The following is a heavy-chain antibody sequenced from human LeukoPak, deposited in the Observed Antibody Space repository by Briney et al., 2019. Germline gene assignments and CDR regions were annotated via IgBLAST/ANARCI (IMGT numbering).Heavy chain of an antibody. J-gene: IGHJ4*02. V-gene: IGHV3-64D*06. D-gene: IGHD6-13*01. CDR1: GFTLSRYI. CDR2: ISSNGGST. Sequence: PGGSLRPSCSDSGFTLSRYIMSWARQAPGKGWNYVSAISSNGGSTNYADSVKGRFTISRDNSKNTLYLQMSSLRAEDTAVYYCVKSGYSSSWFDYWGQGALVTVSS. CDR3: VKSGYSSSWFDY.